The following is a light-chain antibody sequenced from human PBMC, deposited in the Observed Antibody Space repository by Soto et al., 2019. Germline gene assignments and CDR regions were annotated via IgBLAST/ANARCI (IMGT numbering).Light chain of an antibody. CDR3: QTWGTGFLV. J-gene: IGLJ3*02. CDR2: LNNDGSH. CDR1: SGHSSYA. Sequence: QSVLTQSPSASASLGASVKLTCTLSSGHSSYAIAWHQQQPEKGPRYLMKLNNDGSHNKGDGIPDRFSGSSSGAERYLTISSLQSEDEADYYCQTWGTGFLVLGGGTKLTVL. V-gene: IGLV4-69*01.